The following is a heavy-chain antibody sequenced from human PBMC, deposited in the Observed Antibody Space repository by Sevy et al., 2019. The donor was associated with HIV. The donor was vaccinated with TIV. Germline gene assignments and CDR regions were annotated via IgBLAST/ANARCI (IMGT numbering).Heavy chain of an antibody. CDR1: GFTFSSYS. J-gene: IGHJ4*02. V-gene: IGHV3-48*02. Sequence: GGSLRLSCAASGFTFSSYSMNRVRQAPRKGLEWVSYISSSSSTIYYADSVKGRFTISRDNAKNSLYLQMNSLRDEDTAVYYCARDQYYYDSSGYYKANDYWGQGTLVTVSS. CDR3: ARDQYYYDSSGYYKANDY. D-gene: IGHD3-22*01. CDR2: ISSSSSTI.